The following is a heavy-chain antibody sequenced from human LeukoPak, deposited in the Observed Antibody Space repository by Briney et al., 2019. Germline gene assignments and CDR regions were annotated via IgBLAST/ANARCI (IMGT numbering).Heavy chain of an antibody. CDR1: GFTFNSYS. D-gene: IGHD3-22*01. CDR3: ARGLYYDSSGYYYENDY. Sequence: GWSLRLSCAASGFTFNSYSMNWVRQAPGQGLEWVSSISSSSSYICYAASVKGRFTISRDNVKNSLYLQMNSLRAEDSAVDYCARGLYYDSSGYYYENDYCGQGTLVTVSS. CDR2: ISSSSSYI. V-gene: IGHV3-21*01. J-gene: IGHJ4*02.